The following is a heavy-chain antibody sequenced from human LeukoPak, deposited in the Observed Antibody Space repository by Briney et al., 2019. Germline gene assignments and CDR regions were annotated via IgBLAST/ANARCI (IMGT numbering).Heavy chain of an antibody. CDR3: ARVRGSYYNGIDY. CDR2: INSDGSST. J-gene: IGHJ4*02. CDR1: GFTFSSYW. D-gene: IGHD3-10*01. Sequence: GGSLRLSCAASGFTFSSYWMPWVRQAPGKGLVWVSRINSDGSSTNYADSAKGRFTISRDNAKNTLYLQMNSLRAEDTAVYYCARVRGSYYNGIDYWGQGTLVTVSS. V-gene: IGHV3-74*01.